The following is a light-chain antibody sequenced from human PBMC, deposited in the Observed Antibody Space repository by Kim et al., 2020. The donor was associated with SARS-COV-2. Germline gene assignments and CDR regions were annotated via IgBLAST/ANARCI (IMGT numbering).Light chain of an antibody. Sequence: LSPGQTASITCSGDKLGDKYACWYQQKPGQSPVLVIYQASKRPSGIPERFSGSNSGNTATLTISGTQAMDEADYYCQAWDSSTVVFGGGTQLTVL. V-gene: IGLV3-1*01. CDR2: QAS. CDR1: KLGDKY. CDR3: QAWDSSTVV. J-gene: IGLJ2*01.